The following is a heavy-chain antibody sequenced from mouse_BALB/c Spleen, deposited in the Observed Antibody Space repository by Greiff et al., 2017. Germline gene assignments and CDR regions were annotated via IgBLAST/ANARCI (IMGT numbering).Heavy chain of an antibody. CDR3: ARGYSEGFAY. D-gene: IGHD1-2*01. Sequence: QVQLQQSGAELAKPGASVKMSCKASGYTFTSYWMHWVKQRPGQGLEWIGYINPSTGYTEYNQKFKDKATLTADKSSSTAYMQLSSLTSEDSAVYYCARGYSEGFAYWGQGTLVTVSA. CDR1: GYTFTSYW. V-gene: IGHV1-7*01. J-gene: IGHJ3*01. CDR2: INPSTGYT.